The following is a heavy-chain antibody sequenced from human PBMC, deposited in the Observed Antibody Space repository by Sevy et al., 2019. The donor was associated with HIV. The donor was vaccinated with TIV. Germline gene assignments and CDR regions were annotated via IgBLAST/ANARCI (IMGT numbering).Heavy chain of an antibody. D-gene: IGHD3-16*01. V-gene: IGHV4-30-4*01. CDR3: ARGVGGPGVMIRVGGVKYGFDF. CDR2: IHYTGTT. CDR1: GGSISTTDYY. Sequence: SETLSLTCTVSGGSISTTDYYWSWIRQPPGKGLEWIGYIHYTGTTYYNPSLKSRVSRISVDTSRNQFSLKLSSVTAADTAVYYCARGVGGPGVMIRVGGVKYGFDFWGQGRMVTVSS. J-gene: IGHJ3*01.